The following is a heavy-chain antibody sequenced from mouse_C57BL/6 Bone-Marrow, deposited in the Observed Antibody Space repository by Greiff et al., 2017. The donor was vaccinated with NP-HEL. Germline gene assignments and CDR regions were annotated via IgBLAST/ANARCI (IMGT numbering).Heavy chain of an antibody. CDR3: ARWLPLYFDY. V-gene: IGHV1-63*01. J-gene: IGHJ2*01. CDR1: GYTFTNYW. D-gene: IGHD2-2*01. Sequence: VQLQQSGAELVRPGTSVKMSCKASGYTFTNYWIGWAQQRPGHGLEWIGDIYPGGGYTNYNEKFKGKATLTADKSSSTAYMQFSSLTSEDSAIYYCARWLPLYFDYWGQGTTLTVSS. CDR2: IYPGGGYT.